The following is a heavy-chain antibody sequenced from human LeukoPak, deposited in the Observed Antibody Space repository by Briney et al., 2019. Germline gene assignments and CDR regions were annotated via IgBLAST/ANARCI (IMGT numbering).Heavy chain of an antibody. CDR3: AKDLDIYGSGSFYKGFDY. V-gene: IGHV3-7*01. D-gene: IGHD3-10*01. CDR1: GFTLSGFW. J-gene: IGHJ4*02. Sequence: PGGSLRLSCAASGFTLSGFWMTWVRQAPGMGLEWVANIKQDGSRQCYADSVKGRFTISRDNSKNTLSLQMNSLRAEDTAVYYCAKDLDIYGSGSFYKGFDYWGQGTLVTVSS. CDR2: IKQDGSRQ.